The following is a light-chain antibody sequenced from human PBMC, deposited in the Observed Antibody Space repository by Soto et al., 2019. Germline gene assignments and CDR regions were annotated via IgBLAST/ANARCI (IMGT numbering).Light chain of an antibody. CDR1: QNINIY. CDR3: QHSYTSPPFT. CDR2: AAS. Sequence: DIQMTQSPSALSASVGDRVTITCRASQNINIYLHWYQQKPGKAPELLIFAASSVRSGVPSRFSGSGSGTEFTLAIISLQPEDAATYYCQHSYTSPPFTFGPGTKVDIK. V-gene: IGKV1-39*01. J-gene: IGKJ3*01.